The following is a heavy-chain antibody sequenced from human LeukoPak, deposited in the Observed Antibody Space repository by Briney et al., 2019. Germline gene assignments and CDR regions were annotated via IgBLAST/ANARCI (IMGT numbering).Heavy chain of an antibody. D-gene: IGHD3-9*01. CDR1: GFTFSSYW. CDR3: ARDADMFTDHTHGDY. V-gene: IGHV3-7*01. J-gene: IGHJ4*02. CDR2: IKQDGSEK. Sequence: GGSLRLSCAASGFTFSSYWMSWVRQAPGKGLERVANIKQDGSEKYYVDSVKGRFTISRDNAKNSLYLQMNSLRDEDTAVYYCARDADMFTDHTHGDYWGQGTLVTVSS.